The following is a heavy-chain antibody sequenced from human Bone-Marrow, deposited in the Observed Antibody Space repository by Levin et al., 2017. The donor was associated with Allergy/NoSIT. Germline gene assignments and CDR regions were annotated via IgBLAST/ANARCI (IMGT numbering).Heavy chain of an antibody. D-gene: IGHD3-10*01. CDR2: IKTANGNT. CDR3: ARVSGYGSGTLFDY. V-gene: IGHV1-3*04. Sequence: GESLKISCKASGYTFINFAVHWVRQAPGQRLEWMGWIKTANGNTEYSQNFQGRVTFTRDTSASTAYMELRSLKSEDTAVYYCARVSGYGSGTLFDYWGQGTLVTVSS. CDR1: GYTFINFA. J-gene: IGHJ4*02.